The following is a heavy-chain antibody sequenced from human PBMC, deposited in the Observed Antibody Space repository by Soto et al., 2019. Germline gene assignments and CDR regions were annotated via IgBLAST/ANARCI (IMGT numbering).Heavy chain of an antibody. CDR1: GYSFTSYC. D-gene: IGHD3-9*01. J-gene: IGHJ6*02. V-gene: IGHV5-51*01. CDR2: IYPGDSDT. CDR3: ARHETPHYDILTGLVYGMDV. Sequence: PGESLKISCNGSGYSFTSYCIGLVLQMPGKGLDWMGIIYPGDSDTRYSPSFQGQVTISADKSISTAYLQWSSLKASDTAMYYCARHETPHYDILTGLVYGMDVWGQGTTVTVSS.